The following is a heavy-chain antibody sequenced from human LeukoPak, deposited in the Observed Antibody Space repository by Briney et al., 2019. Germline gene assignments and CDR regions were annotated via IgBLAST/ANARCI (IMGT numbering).Heavy chain of an antibody. V-gene: IGHV4-4*09. J-gene: IGHJ6*03. CDR3: ARQYPYYYYMDV. D-gene: IGHD4-11*01. CDR1: GGSSSSYY. CDR2: IYTSGST. Sequence: SETLSFTCTVCGGSSSSYYWSWIRQPPGKGLEWIGYIYTSGSTNYNPSLKSRVTISVDTSKNQFSLKLSSVTAADTAVYYCARQYPYYYYMDVWGKGTTVTVSS.